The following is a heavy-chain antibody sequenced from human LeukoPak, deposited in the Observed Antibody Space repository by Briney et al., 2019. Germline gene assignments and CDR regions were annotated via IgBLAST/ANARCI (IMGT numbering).Heavy chain of an antibody. Sequence: GGSLRLSCAASGFTFSSYGMHWVRQAPGKGLEWVAVIWYDGSNKYYADSVKGRFTISRDNSKNTLYLQMSSLRAEDTAVYHCAKAGRFDYDILTGYYSSWFDPWGQGTLVTVSS. V-gene: IGHV3-30*02. D-gene: IGHD3-9*01. CDR2: IWYDGSNK. CDR1: GFTFSSYG. CDR3: AKAGRFDYDILTGYYSSWFDP. J-gene: IGHJ5*02.